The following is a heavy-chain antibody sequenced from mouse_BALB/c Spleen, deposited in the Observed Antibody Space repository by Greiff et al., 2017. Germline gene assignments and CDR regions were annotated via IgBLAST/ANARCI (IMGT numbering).Heavy chain of an antibody. D-gene: IGHD1-1*01. Sequence: EVKLQESGGGLVQPGGSMKLSCVASGFTFSNYWMNWVRQSPEKGLEWVAEIRLKSNNYATHYAESVKGRFTISRDDSKSSVYLQMNNLRAEDTGIYYCTRRGYGSSYYAMDYWGQGTSVTVSS. J-gene: IGHJ4*01. CDR3: TRRGYGSSYYAMDY. CDR1: GFTFSNYW. V-gene: IGHV6-6*02. CDR2: IRLKSNNYAT.